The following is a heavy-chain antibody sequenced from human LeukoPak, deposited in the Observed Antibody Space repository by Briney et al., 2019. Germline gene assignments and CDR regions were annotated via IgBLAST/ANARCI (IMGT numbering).Heavy chain of an antibody. CDR1: GYTFTSYA. CDR3: ARGGTSWGVFDY. CDR2: INAGNGNT. Sequence: ASVKVSCKASGYTFTSYAMHWVRQAPGQRLEWMGWINAGNGNTKYSQKFQGRVTITRDTSASTAYMELSSLRSEDTAVYYCARGGTSWGVFDYWGQGTLVTVSS. V-gene: IGHV1-3*01. D-gene: IGHD2-2*01. J-gene: IGHJ4*02.